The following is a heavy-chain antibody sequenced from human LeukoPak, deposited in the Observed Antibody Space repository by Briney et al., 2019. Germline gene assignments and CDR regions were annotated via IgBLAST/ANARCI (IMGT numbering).Heavy chain of an antibody. V-gene: IGHV4-39*01. Sequence: SETLSLTCTVSGGSISSSSYYWGWIRQPPGKGLEWIGSIYYSGSTYYNPSLKSRVTISVDTSKNQFSLKLSSVTAADTAVYYCARVVWFGELSNSFDYWGQGTLVTVSS. CDR2: IYYSGST. CDR3: ARVVWFGELSNSFDY. D-gene: IGHD3-10*01. CDR1: GGSISSSSYY. J-gene: IGHJ4*02.